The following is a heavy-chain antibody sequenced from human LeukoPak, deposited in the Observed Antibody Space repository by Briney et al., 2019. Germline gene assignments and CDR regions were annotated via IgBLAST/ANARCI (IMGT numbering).Heavy chain of an antibody. CDR3: ANAYDTSGYHLEN. J-gene: IGHJ4*02. V-gene: IGHV3-23*01. CDR1: GFTFSNYA. CDR2: ISGTGGNT. Sequence: GGSLRLSCAASGFTFSNYAMSWVRQAPGKGLEWVSSISGTGGNTYYADSVKGRFTISRDNSKNTLYLQMNNLTADDTAVYYCANAYDTSGYHLENWGQGTLVTVSS. D-gene: IGHD3-22*01.